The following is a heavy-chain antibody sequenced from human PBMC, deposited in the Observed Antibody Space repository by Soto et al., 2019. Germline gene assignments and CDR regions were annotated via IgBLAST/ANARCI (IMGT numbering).Heavy chain of an antibody. V-gene: IGHV3-30*03. D-gene: IGHD5-18*01. J-gene: IGHJ4*02. CDR3: APPADTAMVGY. CDR2: ISYDGSNK. CDR1: GFTFSSYG. Sequence: GGSLRLSCAASGFTFSSYGMHWVRQAPGKGLEWVAVISYDGSNKYYADSVKGRFTISRDNSKNTLYLQMNSLRAEDTAVYYCAPPADTAMVGYWGQGTLVTVSS.